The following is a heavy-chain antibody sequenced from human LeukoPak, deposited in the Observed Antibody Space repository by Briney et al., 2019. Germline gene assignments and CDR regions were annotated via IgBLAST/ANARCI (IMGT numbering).Heavy chain of an antibody. V-gene: IGHV3-23*01. Sequence: GGSLRLSCAASGFTFSSYAMSWVRQAPGKGLEWVSAISGSGGSTYYADSVKGRFTISRDNSKNTLYLQMSSLRAEDTAVYYCAKVPKHDIVVGYWGQGTLVTVSS. CDR1: GFTFSSYA. CDR3: AKVPKHDIVVGY. CDR2: ISGSGGST. J-gene: IGHJ4*02. D-gene: IGHD2-2*01.